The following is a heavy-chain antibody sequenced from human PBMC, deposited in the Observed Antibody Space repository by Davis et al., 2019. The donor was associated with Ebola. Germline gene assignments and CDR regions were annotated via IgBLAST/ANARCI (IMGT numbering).Heavy chain of an antibody. CDR1: GGSFSGYY. CDR3: ASLITTIDYYYYGMDV. V-gene: IGHV4-34*01. Sequence: GSLRLSCAVYGGSFSGYYWSWIRQPPGKGLEWIGEINHSGSTNYNPSLKSRVTISVDTSKNQFSLKLSSVTAADTAVYYCASLITTIDYYYYGMDVWGQGTTVTVSS. D-gene: IGHD3-3*01. J-gene: IGHJ6*02. CDR2: INHSGST.